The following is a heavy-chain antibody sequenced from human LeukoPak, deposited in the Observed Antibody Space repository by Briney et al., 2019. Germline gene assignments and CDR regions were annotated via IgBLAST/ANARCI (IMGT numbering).Heavy chain of an antibody. CDR1: GDSISSYY. V-gene: IGHV4-4*07. CDR3: ARAFTITSGNYFDP. Sequence: SETLSLTCLVSGDSISSYYWTWVRQTAGKGPQWLARIHATGTTDYNPSLQGRVTISIDKSKNQFSLRLMSVTAADTAIYYCARAFTITSGNYFDPWGQGTLVTVSS. D-gene: IGHD3-10*01. CDR2: IHATGTT. J-gene: IGHJ5*02.